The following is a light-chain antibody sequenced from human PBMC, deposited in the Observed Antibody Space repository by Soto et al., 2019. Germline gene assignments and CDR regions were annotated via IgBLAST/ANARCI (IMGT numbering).Light chain of an antibody. CDR3: QQYHSYSWT. J-gene: IGKJ1*01. V-gene: IGKV1-5*03. CDR1: QSIGSW. CDR2: KAS. Sequence: DIQMTQSPSILSASVGDRVTITCRASQSIGSWLAWYQQKPGKAPNLLIYKASSLESGVPPRFSGSGSGTEFTLTISSLQPDDFVTYYCQQYHSYSWTFGQGTKVDIK.